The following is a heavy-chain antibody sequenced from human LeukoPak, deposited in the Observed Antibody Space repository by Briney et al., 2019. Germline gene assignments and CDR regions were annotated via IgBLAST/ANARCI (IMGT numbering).Heavy chain of an antibody. Sequence: GGSLRLSCAASGFTFSSYAMNWVRQAPGKGLEWVSAMSSSDDGRYYAASVRGRFTISRDTSRSTLYLQMNSLRAEDAAVYYCARDPNYMDVWGKGTTVTVSS. CDR3: ARDPNYMDV. V-gene: IGHV3-23*01. J-gene: IGHJ6*03. CDR2: MSSSDDGR. CDR1: GFTFSSYA.